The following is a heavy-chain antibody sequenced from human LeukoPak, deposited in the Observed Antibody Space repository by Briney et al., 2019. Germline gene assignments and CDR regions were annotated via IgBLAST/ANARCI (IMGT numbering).Heavy chain of an antibody. D-gene: IGHD5-24*01. J-gene: IGHJ4*02. CDR3: ARDREMPTITGSLLDY. V-gene: IGHV3-7*01. CDR2: INQDGSDK. Sequence: GGSLRLSCAASGLTFSIHWMNWVRQAPGKGLECVANINQDGSDKYYVDSVKGRFTISRDNTKNSLYLQMNSLRAEDTAVYYCARDREMPTITGSLLDYWGQGILVTVSS. CDR1: GLTFSIHW.